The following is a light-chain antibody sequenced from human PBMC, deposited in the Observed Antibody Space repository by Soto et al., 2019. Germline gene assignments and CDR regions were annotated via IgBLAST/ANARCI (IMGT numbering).Light chain of an antibody. CDR3: RQYNCFSGK. CDR1: QSVSSN. J-gene: IGKJ4*02. CDR2: GAS. Sequence: EIVLTLSPSTLTVSPSVIAPRSFQASQSVSSNLAWYQQKPGQAPRLLIYGASTRATGIPARFSGSGSGTEFTLTNSSLEPDDFATYYCRQYNCFSGKFGGGAKVDIK. V-gene: IGKV3-15*01.